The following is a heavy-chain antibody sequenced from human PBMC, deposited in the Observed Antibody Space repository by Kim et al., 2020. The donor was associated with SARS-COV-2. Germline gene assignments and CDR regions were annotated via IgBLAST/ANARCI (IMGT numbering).Heavy chain of an antibody. V-gene: IGHV3-23*01. CDR3: AKGSEHCSSTSCYLEPLDAFDI. J-gene: IGHJ3*02. Sequence: GGSLRLSCAASGFTFSSYAMSWVRQAPGKGLEWVSAISGSGGSTYYADSVKGRFTISRDNSKNTLYLQMNSLRAEDTAVYYCAKGSEHCSSTSCYLEPLDAFDIWGQGTMVTVSS. D-gene: IGHD2-2*01. CDR2: ISGSGGST. CDR1: GFTFSSYA.